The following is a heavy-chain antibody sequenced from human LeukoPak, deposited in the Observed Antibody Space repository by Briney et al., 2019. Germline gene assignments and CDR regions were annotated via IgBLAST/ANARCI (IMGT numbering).Heavy chain of an antibody. CDR3: AREASGNYYVFDS. Sequence: PGGSLRLSCEASGLSFSNYFMSWIRQAPGKGLEWVSYITNSGRSTNYADAVKGRFTISRDNAKKSVYLEMTDLRPEDTAVYYCAREASGNYYVFDSWGQGTLVTVSS. V-gene: IGHV3-11*04. D-gene: IGHD1-26*01. CDR2: ITNSGRST. CDR1: GLSFSNYF. J-gene: IGHJ4*02.